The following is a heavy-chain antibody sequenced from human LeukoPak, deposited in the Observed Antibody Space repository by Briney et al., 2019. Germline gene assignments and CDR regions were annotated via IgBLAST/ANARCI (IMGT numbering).Heavy chain of an antibody. Sequence: SGTLSLTCAASGGTISSSNLRCGVRPPPGEVEALTGKIYHSRGKNYTPSLKSRVTISIDKSKNQFSLKQSSVTAPDSGVYYCARDVLCFRVPRVYGLDVWGKGTTVTVSS. CDR3: ARDVLCFRVPRVYGLDV. D-gene: IGHD3-10*01. CDR1: GGTISSSNL. CDR2: IYHSRGK. J-gene: IGHJ6*04. V-gene: IGHV4-4*02.